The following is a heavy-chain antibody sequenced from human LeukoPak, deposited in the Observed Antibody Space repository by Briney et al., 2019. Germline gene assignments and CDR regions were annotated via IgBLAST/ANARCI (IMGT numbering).Heavy chain of an antibody. CDR3: ARVEPGYSYGGYDAFDI. CDR2: IYYSGST. V-gene: IGHV4-59*01. Sequence: SETLSLTCTVSGGSISSYYWSWIRQPPGKGLEWIGYIYYSGSTNYNPSLKSRVTISVDTSKNQFSLKLSSVTAADTAVYYCARVEPGYSYGGYDAFDIWGQGTMVTVSS. D-gene: IGHD5-18*01. J-gene: IGHJ3*02. CDR1: GGSISSYY.